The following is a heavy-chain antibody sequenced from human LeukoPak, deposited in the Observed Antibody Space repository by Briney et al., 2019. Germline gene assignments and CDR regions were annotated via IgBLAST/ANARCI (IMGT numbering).Heavy chain of an antibody. D-gene: IGHD1-1*01. CDR3: AKKGRWSYYGMDA. Sequence: GRSLRLSCAAYGFTFSSYGMHWVRQAPGKGLEWVAVISYDGSNKYYADSVKGRFTISRDNSKNTLYLQMNSLRAEDTAVYYCAKKGRWSYYGMDAWGQGTTVTVSS. V-gene: IGHV3-30*18. CDR2: ISYDGSNK. J-gene: IGHJ6*02. CDR1: GFTFSSYG.